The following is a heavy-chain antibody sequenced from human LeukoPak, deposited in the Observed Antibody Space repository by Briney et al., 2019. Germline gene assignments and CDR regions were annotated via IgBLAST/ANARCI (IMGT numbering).Heavy chain of an antibody. V-gene: IGHV3-23*01. CDR1: GFTFSSYA. Sequence: GGSLRLSCAASGFTFSSYAMNWVRQAPGKGLEWVSVISGSGGSTYYADSVKGRFTISRDNAKNALYLQMNSLRAEDTAVYYCVAGGFQYTFDIWGQGTRVTVSS. D-gene: IGHD5-12*01. CDR2: ISGSGGST. CDR3: VAGGFQYTFDI. J-gene: IGHJ3*02.